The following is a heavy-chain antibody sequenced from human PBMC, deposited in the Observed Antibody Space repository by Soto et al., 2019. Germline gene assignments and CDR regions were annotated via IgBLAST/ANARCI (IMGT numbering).Heavy chain of an antibody. CDR2: IYYSGST. CDR1: GGSISSGDYY. CDR3: ARELWFGELSPDNWFDP. V-gene: IGHV4-30-4*01. J-gene: IGHJ5*02. D-gene: IGHD3-10*01. Sequence: SETLSLTCTVSGGSISSGDYYWSWIRQPPGKGLEWIGYIYYSGSTYYNPSLKSRVTISVGTSKNQFSLKLSSVTAADTAVYYCARELWFGELSPDNWFDPWGQGTLVTVSS.